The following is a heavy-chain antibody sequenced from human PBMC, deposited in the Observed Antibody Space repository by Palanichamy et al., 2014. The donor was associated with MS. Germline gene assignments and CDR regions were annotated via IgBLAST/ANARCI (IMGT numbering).Heavy chain of an antibody. CDR3: ARRPLSWFDP. CDR2: ISHSLNL. CDR1: GYSISSGDV. J-gene: IGHJ5*02. V-gene: IGHV4-38-2*01. Sequence: QVQLQESGPGLVKPSETLSLTCAVSGYSISSGDVLGLDPAAPGKGLEWIGSISHSLNLYYNPSLRGRVSISMDASQNHFSLNLMSATAADTAVYYCARRPLSWFDPWGQGTLVTVSS.